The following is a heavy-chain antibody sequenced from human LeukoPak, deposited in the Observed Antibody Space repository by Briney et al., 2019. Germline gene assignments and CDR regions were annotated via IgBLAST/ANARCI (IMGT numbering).Heavy chain of an antibody. CDR1: GGTFSSYA. J-gene: IGHJ4*02. CDR3: ARGAAVAGIDY. D-gene: IGHD6-19*01. Sequence: ASVKVSCKASGGTFSSYAISWVRQAPGQGLEWMGWINPNSGGTNYAQKFQGRVTMTRDTSISTAYMELSRLRSDDTAVYYCARGAAVAGIDYWGQGTLVTVSS. V-gene: IGHV1-2*02. CDR2: INPNSGGT.